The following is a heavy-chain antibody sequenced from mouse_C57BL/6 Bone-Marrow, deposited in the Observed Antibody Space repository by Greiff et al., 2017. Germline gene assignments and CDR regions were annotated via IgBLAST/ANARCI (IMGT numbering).Heavy chain of an antibody. CDR3: ARSYYDYDGYYFDY. V-gene: IGHV2-2*01. D-gene: IGHD2-4*01. CDR2: IWSGGST. J-gene: IGHJ2*01. Sequence: QVQLKQSGPGLVQPSQSLSITCTVSGFSLTSYGVHWVRQSPGKGLEWLGVIWSGGSTDYNAAFISRLSISKDNSKSQVFFKMNSLQADDTAIYYCARSYYDYDGYYFDYWGQGTTLTVSS. CDR1: GFSLTSYG.